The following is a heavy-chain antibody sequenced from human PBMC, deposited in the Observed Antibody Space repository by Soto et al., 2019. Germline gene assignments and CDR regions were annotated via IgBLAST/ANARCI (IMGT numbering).Heavy chain of an antibody. CDR2: ITSKSTTI. D-gene: IGHD3-16*01. V-gene: IGHV3-48*02. CDR3: AREMGACSDSSCYPGPYDS. J-gene: IGHJ5*02. Sequence: PWGSLRLSCAASGFTFTSYSMNWVRQAPGQGLEWVSYITSKSTTIKYADSVKGRFTVSRDNAKNSLYLQLNSLRDEDTAVYYCAREMGACSDSSCYPGPYDSWGQGTLVTVSS. CDR1: GFTFTSYS.